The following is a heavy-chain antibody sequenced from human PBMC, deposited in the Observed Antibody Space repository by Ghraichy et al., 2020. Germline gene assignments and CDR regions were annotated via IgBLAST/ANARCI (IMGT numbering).Heavy chain of an antibody. CDR3: ARGRGYSYGYLDY. Sequence: SETLSLTCAVYGGSFSGYYWSWIRQPPGKGLEWIGEINHSGSTNYNPSLKSRVTISVDTSKNQFSLKLSSVTAADTAVYYCARGRGYSYGYLDYWGQGTLVTVSS. J-gene: IGHJ4*02. CDR2: INHSGST. D-gene: IGHD5-18*01. V-gene: IGHV4-34*01. CDR1: GGSFSGYY.